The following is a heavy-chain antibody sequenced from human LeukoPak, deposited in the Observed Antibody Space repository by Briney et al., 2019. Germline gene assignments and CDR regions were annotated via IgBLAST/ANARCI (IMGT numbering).Heavy chain of an antibody. CDR2: ISGSGGST. CDR1: GFTFSSYA. V-gene: IGHV3-23*01. CDR3: AKEYYDFWSGYPHDY. Sequence: PGGFLRLSCAASGFTFSSYAMSWVRQAPGKGLEWVSAISGSGGSTYYTDSVKGRFTISRDNSKNTLYLQMNSLRAEDTAVYYCAKEYYDFWSGYPHDYWGQGTLVTVSS. J-gene: IGHJ4*02. D-gene: IGHD3-3*01.